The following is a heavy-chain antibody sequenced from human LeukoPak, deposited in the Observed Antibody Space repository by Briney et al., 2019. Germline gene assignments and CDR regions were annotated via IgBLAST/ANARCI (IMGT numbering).Heavy chain of an antibody. Sequence: SETLSLTCAVSGGSISSNNWWIWVRQSPEKGLEWIGEIYHDGSTNYNPSLESRVTISMDKSKNQLSLKLNFVTAADTAVYYCARDRGGYTYSHDYWGQGTLVTVSS. D-gene: IGHD5-18*01. V-gene: IGHV4-4*02. CDR2: IYHDGST. CDR1: GGSISSNNW. CDR3: ARDRGGYTYSHDY. J-gene: IGHJ4*02.